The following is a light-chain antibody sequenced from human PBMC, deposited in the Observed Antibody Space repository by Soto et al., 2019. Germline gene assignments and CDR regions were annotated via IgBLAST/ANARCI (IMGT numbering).Light chain of an antibody. J-gene: IGLJ1*01. V-gene: IGLV1-40*01. CDR2: GHS. CDR3: QSYDSSLSGYV. CDR1: SSNIGAGYD. Sequence: QSVLTQQPSVSGAPGQRVTISCTGSSSNIGAGYDVHWYQQLPGTAQKLLIYGHSNRPSGVHDRFSGSKSGTSASLAITGLQAEDEADYYCQSYDSSLSGYVFGTGTKVTLL.